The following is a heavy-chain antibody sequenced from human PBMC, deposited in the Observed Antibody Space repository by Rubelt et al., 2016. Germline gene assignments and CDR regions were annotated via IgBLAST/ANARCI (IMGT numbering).Heavy chain of an antibody. V-gene: IGHV3-23*04. J-gene: IGHJ6*02. Sequence: EVQLVESGGGLVQPGGSLRLSCAASGFTFSSYVMNWVRLAPGKGLEWVSTISATGVGSSGDNTYYADSVKGRFTISRDNSKNTLNLKISRLSAEDTAVYYCARCGPDYYYYYGMYVWGQGTAVTVSS. CDR1: GFTFSSYV. D-gene: IGHD6-25*01. CDR3: ARCGPDYYYYYGMYV. CDR2: ISATGVGSSGDNT.